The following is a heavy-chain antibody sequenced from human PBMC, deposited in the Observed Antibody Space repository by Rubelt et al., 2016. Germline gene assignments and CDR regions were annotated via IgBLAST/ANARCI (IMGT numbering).Heavy chain of an antibody. CDR1: GYNFAKSW. CDR3: ARLPQNTYYFDY. J-gene: IGHJ4*02. Sequence: EVQLVQSGAEVKKPGESLKISCQGSGYNFAKSWIGWVRQMSGKGLEWMGIIYPGDSDTRYNPCFRAQVTISADKSISTADLQWSSLKASDTAMYYCARLPQNTYYFDYWGQGALVMVSS. CDR2: IYPGDSDT. V-gene: IGHV5-51*03.